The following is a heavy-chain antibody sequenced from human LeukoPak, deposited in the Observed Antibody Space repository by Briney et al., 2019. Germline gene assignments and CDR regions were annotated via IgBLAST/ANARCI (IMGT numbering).Heavy chain of an antibody. CDR1: GGPVSHSGYY. V-gene: IGHV4-39*05. J-gene: IGHJ4*02. CDR3: ATSPQYGGY. CDR2: IYYSGST. Sequence: PSETPSLTCSVSGGPVSHSGYYWAWIRQPPGKGLEWIGTIYYSGSTQYNPSPKSRVTISVDTSKNQFSLKLSSVTAADTAVYYCATSPQYGGYLGQGTLVTVSS. D-gene: IGHD4-23*01.